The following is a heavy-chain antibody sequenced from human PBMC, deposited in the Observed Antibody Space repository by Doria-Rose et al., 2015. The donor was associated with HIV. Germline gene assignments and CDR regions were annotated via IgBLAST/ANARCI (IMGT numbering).Heavy chain of an antibody. V-gene: IGHV1-69*09. CDR3: ASQWERSSFDY. Sequence: QMVESGSEVKTPGSSVKVSCKASGGTFSSYTISWVRQAPGQGLEWMGRITPILDIVNYALRFQGRVTITADESTSTAYMELSSLRSEDTAVYYCASQWERSSFDYWGEGTLVTVAS. J-gene: IGHJ4*02. CDR1: GGTFSSYT. D-gene: IGHD1-26*01. CDR2: ITPILDIV.